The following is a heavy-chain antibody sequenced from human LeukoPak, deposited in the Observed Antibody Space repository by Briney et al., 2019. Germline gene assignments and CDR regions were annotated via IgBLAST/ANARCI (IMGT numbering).Heavy chain of an antibody. V-gene: IGHV4-61*02. Sequence: SQTLSLTCTVSGGSISSGSYYWSWIRQPAGKGLEWIGRIYTSGSTNYNPSLKSRVTISVDRSKNQFSLKLSSVTAADTAVYYCARGGRAYGDVFDYWGQGTLVTVSS. CDR2: IYTSGST. CDR3: ARGGRAYGDVFDY. CDR1: GGSISSGSYY. J-gene: IGHJ4*02. D-gene: IGHD4-17*01.